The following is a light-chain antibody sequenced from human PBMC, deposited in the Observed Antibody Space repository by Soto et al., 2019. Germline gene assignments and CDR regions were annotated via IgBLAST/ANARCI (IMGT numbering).Light chain of an antibody. CDR2: KAS. V-gene: IGKV1-5*03. CDR3: QQYNSYPWT. Sequence: DIQMTQSPSILSASVGDRVTITCRASQSISSRLAWYQQKPGKAPKLLIYKASSLESGVPSRFSGSGSGTEFTLTISSLQPDDFATYDCQQYNSYPWTFGQATKVEIK. CDR1: QSISSR. J-gene: IGKJ1*01.